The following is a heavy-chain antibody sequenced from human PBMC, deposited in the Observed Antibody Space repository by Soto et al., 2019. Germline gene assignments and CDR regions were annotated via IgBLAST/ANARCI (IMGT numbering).Heavy chain of an antibody. CDR1: GYTFSNYG. CDR3: AGERRWEPLLY. V-gene: IGHV1-18*01. J-gene: IGHJ4*02. CDR2: VSAYNRNT. D-gene: IGHD1-26*01. Sequence: QVQLVQSGPEVKKPGASVKVSCKGSGYTFSNYGVTWVRQAPGQGLERLGWVSAYNRNTDYAQKFEDRATMTIDTWTNTAYLELRGLTPDDSAVDYCAGERRWEPLLYWGQGTL.